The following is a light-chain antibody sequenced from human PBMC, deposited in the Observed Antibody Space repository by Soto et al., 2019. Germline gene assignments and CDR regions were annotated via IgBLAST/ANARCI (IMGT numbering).Light chain of an antibody. CDR2: AAS. CDR3: QQRSGWST. CDR1: RGIDIY. J-gene: IGKJ2*01. Sequence: DIQMTQSPSSLSASVGDRVTITCRASRGIDIYLNWYHQKPGKAPKLLIYAASNLQTGVPSRFSGSGSGTDFTLTISSLQPEDFATYYCQQRSGWSTFGQGTKLEIK. V-gene: IGKV1-39*01.